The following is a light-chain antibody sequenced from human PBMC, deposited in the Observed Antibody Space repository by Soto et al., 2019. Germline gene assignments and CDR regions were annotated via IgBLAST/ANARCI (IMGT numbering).Light chain of an antibody. CDR1: QGISSY. CDR2: KAS. V-gene: IGKV1-9*01. Sequence: IQLTQTPSFLSASVGDRVTITCRASQGISSYLAWYQQKPGKAPKLLIYKASTLKSGVPSRFSGSGSGTEFTLTISSLQPDDFATYYCQHYNSYSEAFGQGTMVDI. J-gene: IGKJ1*01. CDR3: QHYNSYSEA.